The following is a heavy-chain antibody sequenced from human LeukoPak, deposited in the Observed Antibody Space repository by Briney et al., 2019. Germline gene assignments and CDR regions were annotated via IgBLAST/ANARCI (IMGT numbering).Heavy chain of an antibody. D-gene: IGHD6-19*01. Sequence: ASVKVSCKASGYTFTSYYMHWARQAPGQGLEWMGIINPSGGSTSYAQKFQGRVTMTRDTSTSTVYMEPSSLRSEDTAVYYCARDRSSGWYQATYYFDYWGQGTLVTVSS. CDR2: INPSGGST. V-gene: IGHV1-46*01. CDR1: GYTFTSYY. J-gene: IGHJ4*02. CDR3: ARDRSSGWYQATYYFDY.